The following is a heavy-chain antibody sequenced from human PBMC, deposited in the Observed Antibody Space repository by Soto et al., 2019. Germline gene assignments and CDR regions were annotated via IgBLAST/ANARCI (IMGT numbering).Heavy chain of an antibody. CDR1: GGSISSGGHY. J-gene: IGHJ5*02. V-gene: IGHV4-31*11. CDR2: ISYDGTA. CDR3: AAAHMGVAVPNWFDP. Sequence: QVQLQESGPGLVKPSQTLSLTCVVSGGSISSGGHYWSWIRQHPGKGLEFLGYISYDGTAYYNPSLKSRLTLSIDKAENQFSLKLRSVTAADTAVYYGAAAHMGVAVPNWFDPGGHGTLVTVSS. D-gene: IGHD6-19*01.